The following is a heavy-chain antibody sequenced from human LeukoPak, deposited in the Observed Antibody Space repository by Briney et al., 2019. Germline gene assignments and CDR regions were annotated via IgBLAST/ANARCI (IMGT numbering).Heavy chain of an antibody. CDR3: ARRNLYCSSTSCFFDY. D-gene: IGHD2-2*01. Sequence: GGSLRLSCAASGLTFSSYWMSWVRQAPGKGLECVANIKQDGSEKYYVDSVKGRFTISRDNAKNSLYLQMHSLRAEDTAVYYCARRNLYCSSTSCFFDYWGQGTLVTVSS. V-gene: IGHV3-7*01. CDR1: GLTFSSYW. J-gene: IGHJ4*02. CDR2: IKQDGSEK.